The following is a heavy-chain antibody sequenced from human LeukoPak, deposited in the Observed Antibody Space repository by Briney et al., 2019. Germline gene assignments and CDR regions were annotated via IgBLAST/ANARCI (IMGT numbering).Heavy chain of an antibody. CDR3: AKEDEYCYDSSGYSYFDY. CDR1: GFTFSSYG. D-gene: IGHD3-22*01. Sequence: PGGSLRLSCAASGFTFSSYGMHWVRQAPGKGLEWVAVIWYDGSNKYYVDSVKGRFTISRDNSKNTLYLQMNSLRAEDTAVYYCAKEDEYCYDSSGYSYFDYWGQGTLVTVSS. V-gene: IGHV3-33*06. J-gene: IGHJ4*02. CDR2: IWYDGSNK.